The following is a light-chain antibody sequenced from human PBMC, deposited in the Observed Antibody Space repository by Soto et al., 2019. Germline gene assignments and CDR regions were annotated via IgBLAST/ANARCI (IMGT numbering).Light chain of an antibody. CDR3: QTWGTGVVV. V-gene: IGLV4-69*01. CDR1: SGHSSYA. Sequence: QLVLTQSPSASASLGASVKLTCTLSSGHSSYAIAWHQQQPEKGPRHLLKVNSDGSHSRGDGIPDRFSGSNSGAERYLTISSLQSEDEADYYCQTWGTGVVVFGGGTKLTVL. CDR2: VNSDGSH. J-gene: IGLJ2*01.